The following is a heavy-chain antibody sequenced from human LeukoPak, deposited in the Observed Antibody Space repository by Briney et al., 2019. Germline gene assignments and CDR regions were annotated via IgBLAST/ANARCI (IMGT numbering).Heavy chain of an antibody. D-gene: IGHD2-8*01. CDR1: GFTVSSNY. Sequence: GGSLRLSCAASGFTVSSNYMSWVRQAPGKGLEWVSTVSGSAGRTDYADSVKGRFTISRDNLKNTLYLQMNSLRAEDTAVYYCAKNRGHCVNGVCHNYYYMDVWGKGTTVTVSS. V-gene: IGHV3-23*01. J-gene: IGHJ6*03. CDR3: AKNRGHCVNGVCHNYYYMDV. CDR2: VSGSAGRT.